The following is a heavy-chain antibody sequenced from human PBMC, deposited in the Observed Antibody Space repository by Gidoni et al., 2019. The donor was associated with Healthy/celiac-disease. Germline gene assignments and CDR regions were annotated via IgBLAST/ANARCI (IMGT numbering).Heavy chain of an antibody. V-gene: IGHV3-23*01. J-gene: IGHJ3*02. CDR1: GFTFSSSA. D-gene: IGHD2-2*01. Sequence: EVQLLESGGGLVQPGGSLRLSCAASGFTFSSSAMSWVRQAPGKGLEWVSAISGSGGSTYYADSVKGRFTISRDNSKNTLYLQMNSLRAEDTAVYYCAKCRSVVVPADELWDAFDIWGQGTMVTVSS. CDR2: ISGSGGST. CDR3: AKCRSVVVPADELWDAFDI.